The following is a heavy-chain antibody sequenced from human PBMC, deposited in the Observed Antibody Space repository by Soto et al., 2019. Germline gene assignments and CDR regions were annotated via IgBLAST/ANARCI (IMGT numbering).Heavy chain of an antibody. J-gene: IGHJ4*02. CDR2: IYYSGST. Sequence: SETLSLTCTVSGGSFSSYYCSWIRLPPGKGLEWIGYIYYSGSTHYNPSLKSRVTISVDTSKNQFSLKLSSVTAADTAVYYCAIGNYYDSSGYYSYWGQGTLVIVSS. CDR1: GGSFSSYY. V-gene: IGHV4-59*01. D-gene: IGHD3-22*01. CDR3: AIGNYYDSSGYYSY.